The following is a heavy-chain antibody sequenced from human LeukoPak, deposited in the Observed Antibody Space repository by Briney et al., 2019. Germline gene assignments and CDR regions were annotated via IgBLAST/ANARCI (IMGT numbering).Heavy chain of an antibody. D-gene: IGHD6-6*01. CDR1: GGSISSGGYS. CDR2: IYHSGSA. V-gene: IGHV4-30-2*05. Sequence: PSQTLSLTCAVSGGSISSGGYSWSWIRQPPGKGLEWIGYIYHSGSAYYNPSLKSRVTISVDTSKNQFSLKLSSVTAADTAVYYCARGLLAARYLDYWGQGTLVTVSS. CDR3: ARGLLAARYLDY. J-gene: IGHJ4*02.